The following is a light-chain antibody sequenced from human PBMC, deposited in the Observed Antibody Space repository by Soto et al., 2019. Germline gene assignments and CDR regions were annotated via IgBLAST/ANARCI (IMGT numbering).Light chain of an antibody. V-gene: IGLV1-36*01. CDR3: AACDDSLNAYV. CDR2: YDN. CDR1: SSNIGNNA. J-gene: IGLJ1*01. Sequence: QSVLTQPPSVSEAPRQRVTISCSGSSSNIGNNAVNWYQQLPGQAPKIVIYYDNLLTSGVSDRFSGSKSGISASLAISDLQSDDEADYYCAACDDSLNAYVFGTGTKLTVL.